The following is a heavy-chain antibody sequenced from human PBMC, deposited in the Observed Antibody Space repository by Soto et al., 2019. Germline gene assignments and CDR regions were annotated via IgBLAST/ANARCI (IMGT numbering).Heavy chain of an antibody. Sequence: QLQLQESGPGLVKPSETLSLTCTVSGGSISSSSYYWGWIRQPPGKGLEWIGSIYYSGSTYYNPSLKSRVTISVDTSKNQFSLKLSSVTAADTAVYYCARRRYYDILTGYYRNKPFDYWGQGTLVTVSS. D-gene: IGHD3-9*01. J-gene: IGHJ4*02. CDR2: IYYSGST. V-gene: IGHV4-39*01. CDR1: GGSISSSSYY. CDR3: ARRRYYDILTGYYRNKPFDY.